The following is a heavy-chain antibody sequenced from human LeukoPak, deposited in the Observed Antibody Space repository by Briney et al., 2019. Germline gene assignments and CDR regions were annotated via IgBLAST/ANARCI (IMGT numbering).Heavy chain of an antibody. CDR2: ISAYNGNT. V-gene: IGHV1-18*01. CDR1: GYTFTSYG. D-gene: IGHD2-2*01. J-gene: IGHJ6*03. Sequence: GASVKVSCKASGYTFTSYGISWVRQAPGQGLEWMGWISAYNGNTNYAQKLQGRVTMTRDTSTSTVYMELSSLRSEDTAVYYCARDLVPAVSPLSSGYYYMDVWGKGTTVTISS. CDR3: ARDLVPAVSPLSSGYYYMDV.